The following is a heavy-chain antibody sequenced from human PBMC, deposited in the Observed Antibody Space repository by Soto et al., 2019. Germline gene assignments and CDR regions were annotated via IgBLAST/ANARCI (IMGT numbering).Heavy chain of an antibody. Sequence: SETLSITCAVYGGSFSGYQWTWIRQPPGKGLEWIGEINHRGSTNLNPSLGSRVTFLVDTSKNQFSLKLRSVTAADTAVYYCARGRQVAPSALFRRAGDYSLDVWGQGTTVTVSS. CDR3: ARGRQVAPSALFRRAGDYSLDV. CDR1: GGSFSGYQ. D-gene: IGHD2-2*01. V-gene: IGHV4-34*01. CDR2: INHRGST. J-gene: IGHJ6*02.